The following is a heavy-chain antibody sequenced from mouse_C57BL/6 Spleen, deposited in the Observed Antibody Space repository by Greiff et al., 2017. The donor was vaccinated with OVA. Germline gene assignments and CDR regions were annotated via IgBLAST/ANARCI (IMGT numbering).Heavy chain of an antibody. D-gene: IGHD2-10*02. CDR2: IYPGDGDT. CDR1: GYAFSSSW. J-gene: IGHJ2*01. Sequence: VKLMESGPELVKPGASVKISCKASGYAFSSSWMNWVKQRPGKGLEWIGRIYPGDGDTNYNGKFKGKATLTADKSSSTAYMQLSSLTSEDSAVYFCARGGYGFDDWGQGTTLTVSS. CDR3: ARGGYGFDD. V-gene: IGHV1-82*01.